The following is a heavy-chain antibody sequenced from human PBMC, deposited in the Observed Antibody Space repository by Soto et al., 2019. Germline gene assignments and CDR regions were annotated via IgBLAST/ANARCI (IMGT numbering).Heavy chain of an antibody. J-gene: IGHJ4*02. CDR3: AREGFDHRPDY. CDR2: MFASGSS. V-gene: IGHV4-4*02. CDR1: GDSISSPNW. Sequence: QVQLQESGPGLVKPSETLSLTCAVSGDSISSPNWWSWYRQPPGKGLELIGEMFASGSSNYNPSPNGRVTISLDTSKNPFSLKLTSLAAADTAIYYCAREGFDHRPDYWGQGIPVTVSS.